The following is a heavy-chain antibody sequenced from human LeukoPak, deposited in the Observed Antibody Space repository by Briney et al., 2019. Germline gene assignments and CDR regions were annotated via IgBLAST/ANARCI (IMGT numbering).Heavy chain of an antibody. D-gene: IGHD4-11*01. CDR2: IDRTGTA. CDR3: ATTVTYTYLDV. J-gene: IGHJ6*03. V-gene: IGHV4-4*02. Sequence: PSETLSLTCAVSGDSIGSNNWWTWVRQAPGKGLEWIGEIDRTGTANCNPSLKSRLTMSVDISKNQFSLKMTSVTAADTAIYYCATTVTYTYLDVWGKGTTVTVSS. CDR1: GDSIGSNNW.